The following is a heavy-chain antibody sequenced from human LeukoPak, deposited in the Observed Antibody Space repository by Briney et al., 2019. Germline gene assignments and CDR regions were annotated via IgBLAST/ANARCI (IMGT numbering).Heavy chain of an antibody. D-gene: IGHD4-23*01. Sequence: ASVKVSCKASGYTFTNYGINWVRQAPGQGLEWMGWISAYNGNTNYAQKFQGRVTMTTDTSTGTAYVELRSLTSDDTAVYYSARVAVAQYYFDYWGQGTLVTVSS. CDR1: GYTFTNYG. CDR3: ARVAVAQYYFDY. CDR2: ISAYNGNT. J-gene: IGHJ4*02. V-gene: IGHV1-18*01.